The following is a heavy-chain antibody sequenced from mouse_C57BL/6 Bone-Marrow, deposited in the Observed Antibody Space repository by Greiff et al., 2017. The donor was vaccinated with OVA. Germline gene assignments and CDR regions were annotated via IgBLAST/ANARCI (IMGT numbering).Heavy chain of an antibody. D-gene: IGHD2-4*01. CDR3: VRHGGLRYFDV. Sequence: EVQLVESGGGLVQPQGSLKLSCAASGFSFNTYAMNWVRQAPGKGLEWVARIRSKSNNYATYYADSVKDRFTISRDDSESMLYLQMNNLKTEDTAMYYCVRHGGLRYFDVWGTGTTVTVSS. CDR2: IRSKSNNYAT. J-gene: IGHJ1*03. CDR1: GFSFNTYA. V-gene: IGHV10-1*01.